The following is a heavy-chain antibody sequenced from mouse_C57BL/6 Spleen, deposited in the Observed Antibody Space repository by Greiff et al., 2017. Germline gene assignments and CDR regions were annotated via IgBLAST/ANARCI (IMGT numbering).Heavy chain of an antibody. Sequence: EVKLQESGGGLVQPGGSLKLSCAASGFTFSDYYMYWVRQTPEKRLEWVAYISNGGGSTYYPDTVKGRFTISRDNAKNTLYLQMSRLKSEDTAMYYCARPRGAYWGQGTLVTVSA. V-gene: IGHV5-12*01. CDR2: ISNGGGST. CDR1: GFTFSDYY. CDR3: ARPRGAY. J-gene: IGHJ3*01.